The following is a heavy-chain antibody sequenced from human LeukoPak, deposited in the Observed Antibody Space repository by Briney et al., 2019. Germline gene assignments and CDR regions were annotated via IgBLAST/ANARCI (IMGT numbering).Heavy chain of an antibody. CDR2: INHSGST. D-gene: IGHD3-10*01. V-gene: IGHV4-34*01. CDR1: GGSFSGYY. Sequence: PSETLSLTCAVYGGSFSGYYWSWIRQPPGKGLEWIGEINHSGSTNYNPSLKSRVTISVDTSKNQFCLKLSSVTAADTAVYYCPRGHEVRGVIGYYYYYYMDVWGKGTTVTVSS. CDR3: PRGHEVRGVIGYYYYYYMDV. J-gene: IGHJ6*03.